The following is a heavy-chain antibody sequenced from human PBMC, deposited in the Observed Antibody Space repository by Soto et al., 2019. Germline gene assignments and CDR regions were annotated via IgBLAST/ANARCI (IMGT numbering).Heavy chain of an antibody. CDR2: MYQSERT. CDR1: GASISSGGYS. Sequence: TSETLSLTCAVSGASISSGGYSWSWIRQPPGKGLEWIGYMYQSERTYYNPSLKSRVTISVDTSKNQFSLKLSSVTAADTAVYYCARRYSSAFDIWGQGTMVTVSS. D-gene: IGHD6-13*01. J-gene: IGHJ3*02. V-gene: IGHV4-30-2*01. CDR3: ARRYSSAFDI.